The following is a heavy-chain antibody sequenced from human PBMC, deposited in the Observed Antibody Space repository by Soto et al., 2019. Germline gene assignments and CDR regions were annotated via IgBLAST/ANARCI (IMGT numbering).Heavy chain of an antibody. Sequence: PGESPKPPCHGSGYSLTSYGLGWVPPGPGKGPEWMRIIYPGNSDTRYRPSCQGQVTISADNSVNTAYVQWSSLKASDTGMYYWARTQRDGYNRHAFDIWGQGTMVTVSS. J-gene: IGHJ3*02. D-gene: IGHD5-12*01. CDR3: ARTQRDGYNRHAFDI. CDR1: GYSLTSYG. CDR2: IYPGNSDT. V-gene: IGHV5-51*01.